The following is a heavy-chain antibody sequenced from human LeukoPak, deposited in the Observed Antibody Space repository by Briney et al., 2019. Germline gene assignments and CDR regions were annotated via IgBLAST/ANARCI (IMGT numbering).Heavy chain of an antibody. D-gene: IGHD3-10*01. J-gene: IGHJ5*02. CDR1: GYTFTSYD. Sequence: ASVKVSCKASGYTFTSYDINWVLQATGQGLEWMGWMKPNSGNTGYAQKFQGRVTMTRNTSISTAYMELSSLRSEDTAVYYCARGRELLWFGESDARFDPWGQGTLVTVSS. V-gene: IGHV1-8*01. CDR3: ARGRELLWFGESDARFDP. CDR2: MKPNSGNT.